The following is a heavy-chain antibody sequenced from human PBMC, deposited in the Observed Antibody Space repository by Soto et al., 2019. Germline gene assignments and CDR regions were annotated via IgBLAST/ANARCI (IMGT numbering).Heavy chain of an antibody. CDR3: IGSFPF. Sequence: TGGFLRISCTGSGVPFVNFLIGWFRQAPGKGLEWVGFIRSQPYGGTTQYAASVRGRFTISRDDSKGIAYLQMNSLKGEDSGVYYCIGSFPFWGQGTLVTVSS. D-gene: IGHD3-10*01. CDR1: GVPFVNFL. CDR2: IRSQPYGGTT. J-gene: IGHJ1*01. V-gene: IGHV3-49*03.